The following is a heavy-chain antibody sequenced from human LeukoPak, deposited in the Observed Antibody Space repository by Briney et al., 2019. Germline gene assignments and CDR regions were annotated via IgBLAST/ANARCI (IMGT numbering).Heavy chain of an antibody. CDR2: IYYSGST. J-gene: IGHJ4*02. V-gene: IGHV4-39*01. Sequence: SETLSLTCTVSGGSISSSSYYWGWIRQPPGKGLEWIGSIYYSGSTYYNPSLKSRVTISVDTSKNQFSLKLSSVTAADTAVYYCARRGDNYYGSGSYSFDYWGQGTLVTVSS. D-gene: IGHD3-10*01. CDR3: ARRGDNYYGSGSYSFDY. CDR1: GGSISSSSYY.